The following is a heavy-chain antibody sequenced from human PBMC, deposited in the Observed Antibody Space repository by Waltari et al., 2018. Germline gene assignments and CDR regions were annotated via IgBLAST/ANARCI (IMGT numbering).Heavy chain of an antibody. J-gene: IGHJ4*02. CDR3: ARGMVGAAYFDC. CDR1: GFTFSSYS. V-gene: IGHV3-48*04. Sequence: EVQLVESGGGLVQPGGSLRLSCVASGFTFSSYSMNWVRQAPGKGLEWVSYISSNSTKNDADSGKGRFTISRDSPKNSLYLQMNSLRAEDAAVYYCARGMVGAAYFDCWGQGALVSVSS. CDR2: ISSNSTK. D-gene: IGHD1-26*01.